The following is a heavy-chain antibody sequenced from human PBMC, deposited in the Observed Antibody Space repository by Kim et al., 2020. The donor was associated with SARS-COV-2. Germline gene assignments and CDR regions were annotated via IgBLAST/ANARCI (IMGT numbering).Heavy chain of an antibody. J-gene: IGHJ4*02. Sequence: NYNPSLKSRVTISVDTSKNQFSLKLSSVTAADTAVYYCAGDRAYSYFDYWGQGTLVTVSS. V-gene: IGHV4-59*01. D-gene: IGHD3-16*01. CDR3: AGDRAYSYFDY.